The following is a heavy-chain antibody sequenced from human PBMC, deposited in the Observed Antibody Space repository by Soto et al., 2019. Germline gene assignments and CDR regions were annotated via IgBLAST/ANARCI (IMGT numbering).Heavy chain of an antibody. CDR3: ARRKYCSSTSCPSHAFDI. CDR1: GGTFSSYA. V-gene: IGHV1-69*13. D-gene: IGHD2-2*01. J-gene: IGHJ3*02. CDR2: IIPIFGTA. Sequence: SVKVSCKASGGTFSSYAISWVRQAPGQGLEWMGGIIPIFGTANYAQKFQGRVTITADESASTAYMELSSLRSEDTAVYYCARRKYCSSTSCPSHAFDIWGQGTMVTVSS.